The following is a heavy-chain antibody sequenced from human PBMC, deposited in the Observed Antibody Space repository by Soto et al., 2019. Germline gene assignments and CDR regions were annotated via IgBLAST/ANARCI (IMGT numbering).Heavy chain of an antibody. CDR1: GGSISISTYY. CDR3: ARLDYDILTGYYSSRYYGMDV. J-gene: IGHJ6*02. CDR2: VYYSGST. V-gene: IGHV4-39*01. D-gene: IGHD3-9*01. Sequence: SETLSLTCTVSGGSISISTYYWGWIRQPPGKGLEWIGSVYYSGSTYYNPSLKSRVTISVDTSKNQFSLKLSSVTAADTAVYYCARLDYDILTGYYSSRYYGMDVWGQGTTVTVSS.